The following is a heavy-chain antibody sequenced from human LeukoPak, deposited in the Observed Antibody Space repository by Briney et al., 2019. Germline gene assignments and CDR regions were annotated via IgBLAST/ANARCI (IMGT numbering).Heavy chain of an antibody. CDR1: GFTFSDYY. J-gene: IGHJ3*02. D-gene: IGHD3-22*01. CDR3: ARDEYYYDSGGYAFDI. V-gene: IGHV3-11*04. CDR2: ISSSGSTI. Sequence: GGSLRLSCAASGFTFSDYYMSWIRQAPGKGLEWVSYISSSGSTIYYADSVKGRFTISRDNAKNSLYLQMNSLRAEDTAVYYCARDEYYYDSGGYAFDIWGQGTMVTVSS.